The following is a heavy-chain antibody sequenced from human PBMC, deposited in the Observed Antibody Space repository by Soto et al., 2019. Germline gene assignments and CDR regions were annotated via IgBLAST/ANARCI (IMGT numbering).Heavy chain of an antibody. J-gene: IGHJ5*02. V-gene: IGHV3-23*01. CDR2: ISGSDGST. CDR1: GFTFSDYA. CDR3: ANGRFLEWLLPDNWFDP. Sequence: GGSLRLSCAASGFTFSDYAMNWVRQAPGKGLEWVSAISGSDGSTYYADSVKGRFTISRDNSKNTLYLQMNSLRAEDTAVYYCANGRFLEWLLPDNWFDPWGQGTLVTVSS. D-gene: IGHD3-3*01.